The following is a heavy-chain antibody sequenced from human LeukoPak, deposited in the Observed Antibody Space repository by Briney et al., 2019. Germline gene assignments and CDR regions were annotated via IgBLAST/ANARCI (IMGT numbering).Heavy chain of an antibody. CDR1: GFTFSNYA. CDR2: IFYDGSIQ. CDR3: AKDADSRTKYYFDY. D-gene: IGHD1-1*01. Sequence: GGSLRLSCAASGFTFSNYAMHWVRQAPGKGLEWVAVIFYDGSIQYYADSVRGRFTISRDNSKNSLYLQMNSLRTEDTALYYCAKDADSRTKYYFDYWGQGTLVTVSS. V-gene: IGHV3-30*04. J-gene: IGHJ4*02.